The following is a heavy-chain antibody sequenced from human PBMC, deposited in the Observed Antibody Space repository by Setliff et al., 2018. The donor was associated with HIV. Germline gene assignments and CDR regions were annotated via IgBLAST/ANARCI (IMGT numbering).Heavy chain of an antibody. CDR1: GESFRGHF. CDR2: IRHSGNT. Sequence: PSETLSLTCVVNGESFRGHFWTWIRQIPGKGLQWIGEIRHSGNTNYNPSLKSRIAMSVDTSKNQFSLKLSSVTAADTAVYYCARAVYYFDFWGQGTLVTVSS. V-gene: IGHV4-34*10. J-gene: IGHJ4*02. CDR3: ARAVYYFDF. D-gene: IGHD1-20*01.